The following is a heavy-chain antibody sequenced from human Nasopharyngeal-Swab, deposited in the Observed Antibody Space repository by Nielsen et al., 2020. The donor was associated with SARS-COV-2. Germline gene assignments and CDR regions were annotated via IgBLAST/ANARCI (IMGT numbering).Heavy chain of an antibody. CDR3: ARLIIAGQNWIDP. J-gene: IGHJ5*02. Sequence: KVSCKGSGYSFTSYWISWVRQMPGKGLEWMGRIDPSDSYTNYSPSFQGHVTISADKSISTAYLQWSSLKASDTAMYYCARLIIAGQNWIDPWGQGTLVTVSS. CDR2: IDPSDSYT. CDR1: GYSFTSYW. V-gene: IGHV5-10-1*01. D-gene: IGHD6-13*01.